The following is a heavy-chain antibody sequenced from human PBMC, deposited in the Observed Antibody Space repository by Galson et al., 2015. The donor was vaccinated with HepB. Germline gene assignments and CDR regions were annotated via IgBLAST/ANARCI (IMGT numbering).Heavy chain of an antibody. CDR3: ARDFTPLRYFDWLLFDY. CDR1: GFTFSSYG. D-gene: IGHD3-9*01. CDR2: IWYDGSNK. J-gene: IGHJ4*02. V-gene: IGHV3-33*08. Sequence: SLRLSCAASGFTFSSYGMHWVRQAPGKGLEWVAVIWYDGSNKYYADSVKGRFTISRDNSKNTLYLQMNSLRAEDTAVYYCARDFTPLRYFDWLLFDYWGQGTLVTVSS.